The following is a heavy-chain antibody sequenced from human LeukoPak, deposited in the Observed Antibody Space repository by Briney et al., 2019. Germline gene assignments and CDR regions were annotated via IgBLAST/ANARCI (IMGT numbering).Heavy chain of an antibody. V-gene: IGHV3-21*01. CDR2: ISYASSYI. Sequence: PGGALRLSCAASGFTFSIYSMNWVRQAPGKGLEWVSSISYASSYIYYADSVRGRFTISRDNANNSLYLQMNSLRVEDTAVYYCVRDWTAGDYWGQGTLVSISS. CDR1: GFTFSIYS. D-gene: IGHD3/OR15-3a*01. CDR3: VRDWTAGDY. J-gene: IGHJ4*02.